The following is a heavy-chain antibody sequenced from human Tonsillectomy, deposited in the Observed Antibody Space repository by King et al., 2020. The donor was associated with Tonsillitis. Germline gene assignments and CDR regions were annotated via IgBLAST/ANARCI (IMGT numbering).Heavy chain of an antibody. J-gene: IGHJ4*02. CDR2: MYPSGST. V-gene: IGHV4-30-2*01. D-gene: IGHD4-23*01. CDR3: ARGLDYGGHYLDY. CDR1: GGSIYSGGYT. Sequence: LQLQESGSGLVKPSQTLSLTCAVSGGSIYSGGYTWSWIRQPPGKGLEWIGFMYPSGSTSYTSSLKSRVNISGDSSKNQFSLKLTSVTAADTAVYYCARGLDYGGHYLDYWGQGALVTVSS.